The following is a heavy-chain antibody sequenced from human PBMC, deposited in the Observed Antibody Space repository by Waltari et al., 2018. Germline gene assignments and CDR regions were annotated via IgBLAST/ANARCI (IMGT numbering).Heavy chain of an antibody. D-gene: IGHD2-2*01. CDR3: ANSPVESGATGSVKPWGFDY. J-gene: IGHJ4*02. V-gene: IGHV3-7*01. Sequence: EVQLVESGGGLVQPGGSLRLSCKASGFSFSTYWMSWVRQAPGKGMEWVASLREDGSDKDSVDSVKGPFTLARDNAKTSLYLQMNSLRAEDTAVYFCANSPVESGATGSVKPWGFDYWGQGNLVTVSS. CDR1: GFSFSTYW. CDR2: LREDGSDK.